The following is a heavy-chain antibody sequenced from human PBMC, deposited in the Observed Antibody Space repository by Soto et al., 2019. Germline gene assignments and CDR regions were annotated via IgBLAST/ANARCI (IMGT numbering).Heavy chain of an antibody. CDR1: GFTFSSYG. J-gene: IGHJ4*02. D-gene: IGHD3-10*01. Sequence: LRLSCAASGFTFSSYGMHWVRQAPGKGLEWVAVIWYDGSNKYYADSVKGRFTISRDNSKNTPYLQMNSLRAEDTAVYYCARDGEGFDYWGQGTLVTVSS. V-gene: IGHV3-33*01. CDR3: ARDGEGFDY. CDR2: IWYDGSNK.